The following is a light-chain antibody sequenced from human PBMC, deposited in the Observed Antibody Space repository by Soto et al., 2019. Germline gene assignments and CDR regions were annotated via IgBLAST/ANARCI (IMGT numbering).Light chain of an antibody. CDR1: QSISSW. CDR3: QQYNSYSWT. V-gene: IGKV1-5*03. Sequence: DIQMTQSPSTLSASVGDRVTITCRASQSISSWLAWYQQKPGKAPKLLIYKASSLESGVPSRFSGSGSGTGFTLTIRSLQPDDFATYYCQQYNSYSWTFGQGTNLEIK. J-gene: IGKJ1*01. CDR2: KAS.